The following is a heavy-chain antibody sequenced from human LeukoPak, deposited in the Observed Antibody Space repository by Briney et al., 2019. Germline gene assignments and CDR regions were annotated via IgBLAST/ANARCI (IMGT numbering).Heavy chain of an antibody. CDR1: GGTFSSYA. J-gene: IGHJ4*02. Sequence: SAKVSCKASGGTFSSYAISWVRQAPGQGLEWMGRIIPILGIANYAQKFQGRVTITADKSTSTAYMGLRSLRSDDTAVYYCAREGDTAMDPSDYWGQGTLVTVSS. V-gene: IGHV1-69*04. CDR3: AREGDTAMDPSDY. D-gene: IGHD5-18*01. CDR2: IIPILGIA.